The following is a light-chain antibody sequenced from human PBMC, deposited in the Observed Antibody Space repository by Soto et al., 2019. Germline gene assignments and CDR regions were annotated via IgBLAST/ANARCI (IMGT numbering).Light chain of an antibody. CDR2: EVT. J-gene: IGLJ1*01. CDR3: SSYTRNTALV. CDR1: SIDIGPYDY. Sequence: QSVLTQPASVSGSPGQSITISCTGTSIDIGPYDYVSWYQQHPGKAPKLMIYEVTNRPSGVSHRFSGSKSGSTASLTISGLQAEGEADYYCSSYTRNTALVFGPGTKVTVL. V-gene: IGLV2-14*01.